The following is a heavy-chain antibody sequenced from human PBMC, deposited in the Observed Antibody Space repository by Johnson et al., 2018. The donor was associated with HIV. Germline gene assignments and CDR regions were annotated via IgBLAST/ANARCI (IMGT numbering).Heavy chain of an antibody. D-gene: IGHD1-26*01. J-gene: IGHJ3*02. CDR2: INWNGVST. V-gene: IGHV3-20*04. Sequence: VQLVESGGGVVRPGGSLRLSCAASGFTFDDYGMSWVRQAPGKGLEWVSGINWNGVSTSHVDSVKGRFTISRDNAKNSLYLQIHSLRAEDTAVYYCVRDPGWGALDIWGQGTMVTVSS. CDR3: VRDPGWGALDI. CDR1: GFTFDDYG.